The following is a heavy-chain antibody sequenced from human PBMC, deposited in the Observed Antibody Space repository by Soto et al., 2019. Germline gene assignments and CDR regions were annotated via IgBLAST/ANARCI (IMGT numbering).Heavy chain of an antibody. D-gene: IGHD3-16*02. CDR3: ARLSPRYYHYGMDV. Sequence: PAASVKVSCKASGYPFTSYYIHCVRQAPGQGLEWMGLINPSGGTTASAQKFQGRVTMTRDTSTSTVYMELSSLRSEDTAVYFCARLSPRYYHYGMDVWGQGTTVTVSS. CDR1: GYPFTSYY. CDR2: INPSGGTT. V-gene: IGHV1-46*01. J-gene: IGHJ6*02.